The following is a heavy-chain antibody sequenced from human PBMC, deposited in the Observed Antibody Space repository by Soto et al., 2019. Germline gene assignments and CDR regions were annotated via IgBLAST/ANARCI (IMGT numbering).Heavy chain of an antibody. CDR1: GLTVSSTY. V-gene: IGHV3-53*01. J-gene: IGHJ6*02. D-gene: IGHD3-10*01. CDR2: LYSGNRT. Sequence: GGSLRLSCAASGLTVSSTYMNWVRQAPGKGLEWVSILYSGNRTYYGDSVKGRFTISRDNAKNTVYLQMNSLRADDTAVYYCARARSYKYGMDDWGQGTTVTVSS. CDR3: ARARSYKYGMDD.